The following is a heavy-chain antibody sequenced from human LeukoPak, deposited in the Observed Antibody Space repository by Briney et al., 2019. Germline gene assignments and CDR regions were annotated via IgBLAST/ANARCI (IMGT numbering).Heavy chain of an antibody. D-gene: IGHD5-18*01. J-gene: IGHJ6*03. CDR1: GGSFSGYY. V-gene: IGHV4-34*01. CDR3: ARAPDTAIPYYYMDV. CDR2: INHSGST. Sequence: SETLSLTCAVYGGSFSGYYWSWIRQPPGKGPEWIGEINHSGSTNYNPSLKSRVNISLDKSKNHFSLRVNSVVAADTAIYYCARAPDTAIPYYYMDVWGKGTTVTVSS.